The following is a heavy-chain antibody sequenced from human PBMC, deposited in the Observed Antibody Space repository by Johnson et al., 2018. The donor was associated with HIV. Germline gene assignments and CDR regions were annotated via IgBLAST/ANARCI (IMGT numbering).Heavy chain of an antibody. CDR3: ARERDYYDSGGYWVDAFDI. V-gene: IGHV3-74*01. J-gene: IGHJ3*02. D-gene: IGHD3-22*01. Sequence: VQLVESGGGLVQPGGSLTLSCAASGITISRNWMHWVRQAPGKGPVWVSRINSDGSSTNYADSVKVRFSIARDNAENTLYLQMNSLRAEDTAVYYFARERDYYDSGGYWVDAFDIWGQGTMVTVSS. CDR2: INSDGSST. CDR1: GITISRNW.